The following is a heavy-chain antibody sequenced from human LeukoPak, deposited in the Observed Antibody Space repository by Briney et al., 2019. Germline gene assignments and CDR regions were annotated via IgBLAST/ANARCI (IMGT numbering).Heavy chain of an antibody. CDR3: ARLTGYSSESWFDP. V-gene: IGHV4-61*05. D-gene: IGHD3-9*01. CDR1: GGSISITSYY. J-gene: IGHJ5*02. CDR2: IYYSGST. Sequence: SETLSLTCTVSGGSISITSYYWGWIRQPPGKGLEWIGYIYYSGSTNYKSSLRSRVTISVDTSKNQFSLKLSSVTAADTAVYYCARLTGYSSESWFDPWGQGTLVTVSS.